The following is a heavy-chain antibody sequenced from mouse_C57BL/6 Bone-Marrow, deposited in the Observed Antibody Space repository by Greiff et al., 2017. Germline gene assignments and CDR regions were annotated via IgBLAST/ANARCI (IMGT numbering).Heavy chain of an antibody. Sequence: DVQLQESGAELVRPGASVKLSCTASGFNIKDDYMHWVKQRPEQGLEWIGWIDPENGDTEYASKFQGKATITADTSSNTAYLQLSSLTSEDTAVYYCTPMVTALDYWGQGTTLTVSS. D-gene: IGHD2-2*01. CDR1: GFNIKDDY. J-gene: IGHJ2*01. CDR3: TPMVTALDY. CDR2: IDPENGDT. V-gene: IGHV14-4*01.